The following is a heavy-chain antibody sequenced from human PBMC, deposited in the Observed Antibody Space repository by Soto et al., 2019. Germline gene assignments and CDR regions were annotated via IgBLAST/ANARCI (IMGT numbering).Heavy chain of an antibody. D-gene: IGHD6-19*01. CDR1: GGSFSGYY. J-gene: IGHJ4*02. V-gene: IGHV4-34*01. CDR3: ARQPYSSGFPFDY. CDR2: INHSGST. Sequence: SKTLSLTCAVYGGSFSGYYWSWIRQPPGKGLEWIGEINHSGSTNYNPSLKSRVTISVDTSKNQFSLKLSSVTAADTAVYYCARQPYSSGFPFDYWGQGTLVTVSS.